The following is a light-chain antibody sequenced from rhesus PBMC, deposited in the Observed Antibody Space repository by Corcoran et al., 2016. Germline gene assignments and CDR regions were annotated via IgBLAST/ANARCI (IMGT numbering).Light chain of an antibody. J-gene: IGKJ4*01. Sequence: EIVMTQSPATMSLSPGERATLSCRASQSVSSTLAWYQQKPGEAPRLLLYGASSRATGIPDRFSGSGSGTRFTLTLSSLGPDDFAVYYCQEFSNWPLTFGDGPKVDIK. CDR2: GAS. V-gene: IGKV3-42*03. CDR3: QEFSNWPLT. CDR1: QSVSST.